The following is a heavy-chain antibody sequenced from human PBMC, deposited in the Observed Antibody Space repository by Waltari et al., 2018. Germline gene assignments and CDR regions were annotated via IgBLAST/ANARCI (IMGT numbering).Heavy chain of an antibody. CDR3: AKEIRPNDY. CDR1: GLTFSTSA. V-gene: IGHV3-23*01. Sequence: EVQLLESGGGLVQPGGSLRLSCVVSGLTFSTSAMSWVRQAPGKGLEWVSSISISGGKMYDGDAVRGRFTISRDKSKNALYLQMNSLRAEDTAVYYCAKEIRPNDYWGQGTLVTVSS. J-gene: IGHJ4*02. CDR2: ISISGGKM.